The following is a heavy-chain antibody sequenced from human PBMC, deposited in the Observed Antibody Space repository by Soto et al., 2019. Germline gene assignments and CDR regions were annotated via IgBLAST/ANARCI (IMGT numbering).Heavy chain of an antibody. D-gene: IGHD6-13*01. Sequence: QVQLQESGPGLVKPSQTLSLTCIVSGGSISSNYFYWSWIRQHPGKGLEWIGYISYSGNTYYNPSLKSRVPILVETSKNQFALKVSSVTAADTAVYYGARLSGSWQSWFGPWGQGTLVTVSS. J-gene: IGHJ5*02. CDR2: ISYSGNT. CDR3: ARLSGSWQSWFGP. V-gene: IGHV4-31*03. CDR1: GGSISSNYFY.